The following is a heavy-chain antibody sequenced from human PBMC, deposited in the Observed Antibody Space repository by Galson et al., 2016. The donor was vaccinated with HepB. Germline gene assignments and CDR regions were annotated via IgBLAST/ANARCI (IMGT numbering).Heavy chain of an antibody. D-gene: IGHD3-22*01. V-gene: IGHV1-46*01. CDR2: INPTGGST. CDR1: GYTFTSYY. Sequence: SVKVSCKASGYTFTSYYLHWVRQAPGQGLEWMGIINPTGGSTSYAQKFQGRVTMTRDTSTRTVYMALTGLRSEATAVYYCARSGSSGPPTDYWGQGSLVTVSS. J-gene: IGHJ4*02. CDR3: ARSGSSGPPTDY.